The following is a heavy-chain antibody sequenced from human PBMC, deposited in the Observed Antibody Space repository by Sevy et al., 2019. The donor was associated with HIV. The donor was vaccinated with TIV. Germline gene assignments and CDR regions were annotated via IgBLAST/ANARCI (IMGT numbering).Heavy chain of an antibody. Sequence: SETLSLTCAVYGGSLSGYYWSWIRQPPGKGLEWIGEIKHSGSSIYNPSLKSRVTISVDTSKNQFSLNLTSVTAADTAVYYCARDDGFGSGSFYYWGQETLVTVSS. CDR2: IKHSGSS. CDR1: GGSLSGYY. J-gene: IGHJ4*02. CDR3: ARDDGFGSGSFYY. V-gene: IGHV4-34*01. D-gene: IGHD3-10*01.